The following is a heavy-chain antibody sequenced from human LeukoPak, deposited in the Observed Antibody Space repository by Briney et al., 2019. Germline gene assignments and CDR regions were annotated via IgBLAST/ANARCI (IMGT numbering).Heavy chain of an antibody. CDR1: GFTFSSYG. CDR3: AKVKALYGTDY. Sequence: GGSLRLSCAASGFTFSSYGMHWVRQAPGKGLEWVAVISYDGSNKYYADSVKGRFTISRDNSKNTLYLQMNSLRAEDTAVYYCAKVKALYGTDYWGQGTLVTVSS. CDR2: ISYDGSNK. D-gene: IGHD3-10*01. J-gene: IGHJ4*02. V-gene: IGHV3-30*18.